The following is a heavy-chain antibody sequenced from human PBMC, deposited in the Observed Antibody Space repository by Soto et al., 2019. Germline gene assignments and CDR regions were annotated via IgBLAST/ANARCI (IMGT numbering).Heavy chain of an antibody. CDR3: AKDLVTGTTPSYYHYMDV. V-gene: IGHV3-30*18. D-gene: IGHD1-7*01. CDR1: GFTFSDYC. Sequence: GVSPRLSFAASGFTFSDYCMHWVRQAPGKGLEWVAVISYDGNNKYYADSVKGRFTISRDNSRNTVYLQMNSLRGEDTAVYYCAKDLVTGTTPSYYHYMDVWGKGTTVTVS. CDR2: ISYDGNNK. J-gene: IGHJ6*03.